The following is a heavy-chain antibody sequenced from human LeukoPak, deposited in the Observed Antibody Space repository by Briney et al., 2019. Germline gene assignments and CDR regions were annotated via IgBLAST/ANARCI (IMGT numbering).Heavy chain of an antibody. CDR3: AAPRYGDLALDY. D-gene: IGHD4-17*01. V-gene: IGHV3-66*01. Sequence: QPGGSLRLSRAASGFTVSSNYMSWVRQAPGEGLEWVSGIYSGGSTYYADSVKGRFTISRDNSKNTLNLQMNSLRVEDTAVYYCAAPRYGDLALDYWGQGTLVTVSS. CDR1: GFTVSSNY. J-gene: IGHJ4*02. CDR2: IYSGGST.